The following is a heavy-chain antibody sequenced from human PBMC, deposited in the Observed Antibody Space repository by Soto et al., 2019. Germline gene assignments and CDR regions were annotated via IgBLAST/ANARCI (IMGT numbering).Heavy chain of an antibody. CDR3: TRDGPRFETDPPNRGFDI. D-gene: IGHD3-16*01. CDR2: IYYSGTT. CDR1: GDSISSGGYY. J-gene: IGHJ3*02. Sequence: QVQLQESGPGLVKPSQTLSLTCTVSGDSISSGGYYWSWIRQHPGKGLEWIGYIYYSGTTYYNPSLKSRVTISVDTSVNQFSLKLSSVTAADTAVYYCTRDGPRFETDPPNRGFDIWGQGTKVTVSS. V-gene: IGHV4-31*03.